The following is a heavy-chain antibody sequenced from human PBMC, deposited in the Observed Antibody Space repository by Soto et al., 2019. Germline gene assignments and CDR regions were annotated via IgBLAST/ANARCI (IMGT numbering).Heavy chain of an antibody. V-gene: IGHV6-1*01. J-gene: IGHJ6*02. CDR3: ARAQYSSSRYYYYYYGMDV. D-gene: IGHD6-6*01. CDR2: TYYRSKWYN. CDR1: GDSVSSNSAA. Sequence: PSQTLSLTCAISGDSVSSNSAAWNWIRQSPSRGLEWLGRTYYRSKWYNDYAVSVKSRITINPDTSKNQFSLQLNSVTPEDTAVYYCARAQYSSSRYYYYYYGMDVWGQGTTVTVSS.